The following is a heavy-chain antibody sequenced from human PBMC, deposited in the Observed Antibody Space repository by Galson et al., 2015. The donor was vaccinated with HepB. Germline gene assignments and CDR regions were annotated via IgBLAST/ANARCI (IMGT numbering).Heavy chain of an antibody. J-gene: IGHJ4*02. V-gene: IGHV1-18*01. CDR3: ARGDWGWGGFDD. CDR2: ISAYNGST. CDR1: GYTFTNYG. Sequence: SVKVSCKASGYTFTNYGISWVRQAPGQGLQWMGWISAYNGSTHYAQKLQGRVTMTTDTSTSTAYMELRSLRSDDTAVYYCARGDWGWGGFDDWGQGTLVTVSS. D-gene: IGHD7-27*01.